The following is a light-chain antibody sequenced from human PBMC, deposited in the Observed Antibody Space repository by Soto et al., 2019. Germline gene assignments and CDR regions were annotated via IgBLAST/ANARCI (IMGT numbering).Light chain of an antibody. CDR2: DAS. J-gene: IGKJ5*01. Sequence: DIQMTQSPSTLSASVGDRVTITCRASQSISSWLAWYQQKPGKAPKLLIYDASSLASGVPSRFSGSGSGTELTLTISSLQSEDFAVYYCQQYHNWPISFGQGTRLEIK. V-gene: IGKV1-5*01. CDR3: QQYHNWPIS. CDR1: QSISSW.